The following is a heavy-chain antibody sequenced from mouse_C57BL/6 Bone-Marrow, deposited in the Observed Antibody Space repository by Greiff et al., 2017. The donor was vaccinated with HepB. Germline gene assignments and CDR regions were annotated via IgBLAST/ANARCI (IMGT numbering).Heavy chain of an antibody. CDR1: GYTFTSYW. CDR2: IYPGSGST. V-gene: IGHV1-55*01. Sequence: QVQLQQPGAELVKPGASVKMSCKASGYTFTSYWITWVKQRPGQGLEWIGDIYPGSGSTNYNEKFKSKVTLTVDTSSSTAYMQLSSLTSEDSAVYYCARDSTSTVVAPGFAYWGQGTLVTVSA. J-gene: IGHJ3*01. CDR3: ARDSTSTVVAPGFAY. D-gene: IGHD1-1*01.